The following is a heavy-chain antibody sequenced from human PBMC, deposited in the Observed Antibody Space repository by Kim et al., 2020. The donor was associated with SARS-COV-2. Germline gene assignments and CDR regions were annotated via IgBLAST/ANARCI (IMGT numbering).Heavy chain of an antibody. V-gene: IGHV3-23*01. Sequence: GGSTYYADSVKGRFTISRDDSKNTLYLQMNSLRAEDTAVYYCAKLYYDDTWGQGTLVTVSS. CDR2: GGST. D-gene: IGHD3-3*01. J-gene: IGHJ5*02. CDR3: AKLYYDDT.